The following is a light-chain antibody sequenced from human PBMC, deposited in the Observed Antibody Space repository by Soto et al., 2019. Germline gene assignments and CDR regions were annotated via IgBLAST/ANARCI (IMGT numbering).Light chain of an antibody. CDR1: SSDIGGYNY. Sequence: QSALTQPASVSGSPGQSITISCTGTSSDIGGYNYVSWYQHHPGKAPKLIIYEVSNRPSGVSNRFSGSKSGDTASLTISGLQAEDEDDYYCSSYTSSNTLNYVFGTGTKVT. V-gene: IGLV2-14*01. J-gene: IGLJ1*01. CDR3: SSYTSSNTLNYV. CDR2: EVS.